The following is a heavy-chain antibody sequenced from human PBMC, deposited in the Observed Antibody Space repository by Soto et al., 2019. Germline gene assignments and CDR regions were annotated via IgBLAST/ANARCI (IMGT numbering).Heavy chain of an antibody. CDR2: ISSSSSYT. V-gene: IGHV3-11*05. D-gene: IGHD2-2*01. Sequence: GGSLRLSCAASGFTFSDYYMSWIRQAPGKGLEWVSYISSSSSYTNYADSVKGRFTISRDNAKNSLYLQMNSLRAEDTAVYYCARDVGDIVLAAHYYGMDVWGQGTTVTVSS. CDR1: GFTFSDYY. J-gene: IGHJ6*02. CDR3: ARDVGDIVLAAHYYGMDV.